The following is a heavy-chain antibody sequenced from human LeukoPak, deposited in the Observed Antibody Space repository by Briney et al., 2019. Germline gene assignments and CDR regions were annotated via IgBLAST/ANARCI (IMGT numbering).Heavy chain of an antibody. D-gene: IGHD3-9*01. CDR2: INPNSGGT. CDR1: GYTFTGYY. V-gene: IGHV1-2*02. Sequence: ASVKVSCKASGYTFTGYYMHWVRQAPGQGLEWMGWINPNSGGTNYAQKFQGRVTMTRDTSISTAYMELSRLRSDDTAVYYCARVSPPPPLRYFDWLSPRATAFDIWGQGTMVTVSS. J-gene: IGHJ3*02. CDR3: ARVSPPPPLRYFDWLSPRATAFDI.